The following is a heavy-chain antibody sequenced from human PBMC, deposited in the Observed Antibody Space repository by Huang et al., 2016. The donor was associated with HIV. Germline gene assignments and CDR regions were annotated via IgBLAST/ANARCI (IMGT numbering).Heavy chain of an antibody. V-gene: IGHV3-74*01. CDR1: GFTFSSYW. CDR3: ARDAQQWLVEDY. J-gene: IGHJ4*02. CDR2: IKSDGRST. D-gene: IGHD6-19*01. Sequence: EVQLVESGGGLVQPGGSLRPSCAASGFTFSSYWMHWVRQAPGKGLVWVSRIKSDGRSTSYADSVKGRFTIHRDNAKNTLYLQMNSLRAEDTAVYYCARDAQQWLVEDYWGQGTLVTVSS.